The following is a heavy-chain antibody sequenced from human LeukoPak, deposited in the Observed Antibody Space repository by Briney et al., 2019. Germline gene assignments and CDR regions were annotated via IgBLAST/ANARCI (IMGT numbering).Heavy chain of an antibody. Sequence: GGSLRLSCAASGFTFSSYWMHWVRQAPGKGLVWVSRINSDGSSTSYADSVKGRFTISRDNAKNTLYLQMNSLRAEDTAVYYCAKQDIRSSARYDWGQGTLVTVSS. J-gene: IGHJ4*02. CDR1: GFTFSSYW. D-gene: IGHD6-19*01. V-gene: IGHV3-74*01. CDR2: INSDGSST. CDR3: AKQDIRSSARYD.